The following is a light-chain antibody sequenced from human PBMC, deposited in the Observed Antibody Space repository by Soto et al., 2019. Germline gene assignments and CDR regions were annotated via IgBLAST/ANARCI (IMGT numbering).Light chain of an antibody. CDR1: SSDVGAYNY. CDR3: CSYGGSYTYV. CDR2: DVS. V-gene: IGLV2-11*01. J-gene: IGLJ1*01. Sequence: QSALTQPRSVSGSPGQSVTISCTGTSSDVGAYNYVSWYQQHPGKAPKLMIYDVSKRPSGVPDRFSGSKSGNTASLTISGLQAEDGADYYCCSYGGSYTYVFGTGTKLTVL.